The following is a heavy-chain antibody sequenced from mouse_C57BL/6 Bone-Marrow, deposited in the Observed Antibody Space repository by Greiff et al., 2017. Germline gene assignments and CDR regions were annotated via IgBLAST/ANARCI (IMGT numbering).Heavy chain of an antibody. CDR3: AIHYDGYYVGGMDY. CDR2: IRNKANGYTT. J-gene: IGHJ4*01. Sequence: EVMLVESGGGLVQPGGSLSLSCAASGFTFTDYYMSWVRQPPGKALEWLGFIRNKANGYTTEYSASVKGRFTISRENSQSILYLQMNALGAEDSATYYCAIHYDGYYVGGMDYWGQGTSVTVSS. CDR1: GFTFTDYY. D-gene: IGHD2-3*01. V-gene: IGHV7-3*01.